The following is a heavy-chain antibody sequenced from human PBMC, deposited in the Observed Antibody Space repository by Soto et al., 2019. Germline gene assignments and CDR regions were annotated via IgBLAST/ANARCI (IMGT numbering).Heavy chain of an antibody. V-gene: IGHV4-61*05. CDR1: GGSISSSSYY. CDR2: IYYSGST. Sequence: PSETLSLTCTVSGGSISSSSYYWGWIRQPPGKGLEWIGYIYYSGSTNYNPSLKSRVTISVDTSKNQFSLKLSSVTAADTAVYYCARDDSYGYFDYWGQGTLVTVSS. CDR3: ARDDSYGYFDY. D-gene: IGHD5-18*01. J-gene: IGHJ4*02.